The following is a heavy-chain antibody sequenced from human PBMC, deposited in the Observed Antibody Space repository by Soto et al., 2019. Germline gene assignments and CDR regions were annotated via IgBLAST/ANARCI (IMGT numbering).Heavy chain of an antibody. V-gene: IGHV1-18*01. Sequence: ASVKVSCKASGYTFTNYGISWVRQAPGQGLEWTGWISGYNGNTNYAQNLQGRVTMTTDTSTSTAYMELRSLRSDDTAVYYCARDVTRNYYDNSGYYYFDYWGQGTLVTVSS. D-gene: IGHD3-22*01. CDR3: ARDVTRNYYDNSGYYYFDY. J-gene: IGHJ4*02. CDR1: GYTFTNYG. CDR2: ISGYNGNT.